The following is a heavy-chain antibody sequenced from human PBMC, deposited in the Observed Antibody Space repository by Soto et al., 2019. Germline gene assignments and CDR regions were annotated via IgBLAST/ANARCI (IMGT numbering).Heavy chain of an antibody. Sequence: GGSLRLSCAASGFTFSNAWTSWVRQAPGKGLEWVGRIKSKTDGGTTDYAAPVKGRFTISRDDSKNTLYLQMNSLKTEDTAVYYCTTDGDIAVAGRNQIDYWGQGTLVTVSS. CDR1: GFTFSNAW. V-gene: IGHV3-15*01. D-gene: IGHD6-19*01. CDR3: TTDGDIAVAGRNQIDY. CDR2: IKSKTDGGTT. J-gene: IGHJ4*02.